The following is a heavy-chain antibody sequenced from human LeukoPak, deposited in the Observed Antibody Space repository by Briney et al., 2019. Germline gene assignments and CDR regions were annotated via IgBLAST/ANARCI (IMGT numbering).Heavy chain of an antibody. J-gene: IGHJ4*02. D-gene: IGHD6-13*01. CDR2: ISSSGGST. CDR1: GFTFSTYG. V-gene: IGHV3-23*01. Sequence: PGGTLRLSCAASGFTFSTYGMIWVRQAPGKGLEWVSIISSSGGSTYYADSVKGRFTISRDNSKNTLYLQMNSLRAEDTAVYYCAKDHGVAAASFDYWGQGTLVTVSS. CDR3: AKDHGVAAASFDY.